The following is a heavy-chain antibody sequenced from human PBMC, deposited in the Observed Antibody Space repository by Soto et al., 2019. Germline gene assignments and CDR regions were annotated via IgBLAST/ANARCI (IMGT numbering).Heavy chain of an antibody. D-gene: IGHD4-17*01. CDR2: IYGGGRT. V-gene: IGHV3-66*01. CDR3: CGPSTVTINWFFDL. J-gene: IGHJ2*01. CDR1: GFTVSSNY. Sequence: EVQLVESGGGLVQPGGSLRLSCAASGFTVSSNYMSWVRQAPGKGLEWVSIIYGGGRTNYADSVKGRFTVSRDNYKNILYLQMNSRRAEDTAIYYCCGPSTVTINWFFDLWGRGTLVTVSS.